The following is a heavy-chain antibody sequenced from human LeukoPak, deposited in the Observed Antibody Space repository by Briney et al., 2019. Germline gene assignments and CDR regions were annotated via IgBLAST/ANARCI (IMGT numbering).Heavy chain of an antibody. V-gene: IGHV3-53*01. CDR2: IYSGGSI. CDR3: ASGKETSMAQGY. Sequence: GGSLRLSCAVSGFTVSSNYMTWVRQAPGKGLEWVSVIYSGGSIYYADSVKGRLTISRDISKNTVDLQLNSLRAEDTAVYYCASGKETSMAQGYWGQGTLVTVSS. J-gene: IGHJ4*02. CDR1: GFTVSSNY. D-gene: IGHD5-18*01.